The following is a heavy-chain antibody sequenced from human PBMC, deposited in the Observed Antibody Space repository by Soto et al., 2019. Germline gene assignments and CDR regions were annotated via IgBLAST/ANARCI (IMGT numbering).Heavy chain of an antibody. J-gene: IGHJ6*02. V-gene: IGHV1-69*01. CDR2: IIPTFGTG. CDR3: ASFEGTLVRGGRSSPYEMDV. Sequence: QVLLVQSGPEVKKPGSSVKVSCKASGGTFNNYAINWVRQDPGKGLEWMGGIIPTFGTGNHAQKFQGRVTITADESMTTAYMELNSLRSEDTAIYDCASFEGTLVRGGRSSPYEMDVWGQGTTVIVSS. CDR1: GGTFNNYA. D-gene: IGHD3-10*01.